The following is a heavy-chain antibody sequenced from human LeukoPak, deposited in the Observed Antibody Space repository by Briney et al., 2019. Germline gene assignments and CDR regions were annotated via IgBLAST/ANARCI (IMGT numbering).Heavy chain of an antibody. V-gene: IGHV3-48*01. CDR3: ARDSPDIVVVVAATDAFDI. CDR1: GFTFSRYS. D-gene: IGHD2-15*01. J-gene: IGHJ3*02. CDR2: ISSSSNTI. Sequence: GGSLRLSCAASGFTFSRYSMNWVRQAPGKGLEGVSYISSSSNTIYYADSVKGRFTISRDNAKNSLYLQMNSLRAEDTAVYYCARDSPDIVVVVAATDAFDIWGQGTMATVSS.